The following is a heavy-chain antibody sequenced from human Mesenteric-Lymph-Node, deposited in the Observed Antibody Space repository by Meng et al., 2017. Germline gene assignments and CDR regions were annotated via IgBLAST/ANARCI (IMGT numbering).Heavy chain of an antibody. CDR3: ARTGCSSSSCYDY. CDR2: INAGNGNT. Sequence: SGGEVKKPGASVKFSCKPSGYSFTTYAMHWVRQAPGQRLEWMGWINAGNGNTKYSEKFQSRVTITRDTAASTAYMELSSLRSEDTAVYYCARTGCSSSSCYDYWGQGTLVTVSS. J-gene: IGHJ4*02. V-gene: IGHV1-3*01. CDR1: GYSFTTYA. D-gene: IGHD2-2*01.